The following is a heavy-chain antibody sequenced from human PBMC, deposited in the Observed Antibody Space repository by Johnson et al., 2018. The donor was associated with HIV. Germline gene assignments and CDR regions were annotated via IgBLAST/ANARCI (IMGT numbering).Heavy chain of an antibody. J-gene: IGHJ3*02. CDR2: IKQDGSEK. V-gene: IGHV3-7*01. CDR3: ARDGCIAVAGPTQGCAFDI. CDR1: GFIFSSYW. Sequence: QLVESGGGLVQPGGSLRLSCEASGFIFSSYWMSWVRQAPGKGLEWVANIKQDGSEKYYVDYVKGRFTISRDNAKNSLYLQMNSLRAEDTAVYYCARDGCIAVAGPTQGCAFDIWGQGTMVTVSS. D-gene: IGHD6-19*01.